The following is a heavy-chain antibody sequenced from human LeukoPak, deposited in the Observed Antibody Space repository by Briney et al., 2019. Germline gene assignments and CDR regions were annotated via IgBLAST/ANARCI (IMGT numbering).Heavy chain of an antibody. D-gene: IGHD2-15*01. Sequence: GESLKISCKGSGYSFTTYWIAWVRQMPGKGLEWMGIIYPGDSDTRYSPSFQGQVTISADKSISTAFLQWGSLKASDTAMYYCARQQVAYYYYYGMDVWAKGPRSPSPQ. CDR1: GYSFTTYW. CDR2: IYPGDSDT. J-gene: IGHJ6*04. CDR3: ARQQVAYYYYYGMDV. V-gene: IGHV5-51*01.